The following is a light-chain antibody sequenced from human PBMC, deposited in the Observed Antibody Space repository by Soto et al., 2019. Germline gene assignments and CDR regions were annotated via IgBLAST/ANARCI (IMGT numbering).Light chain of an antibody. Sequence: QSVLTQSPSASASLGASVKLTCTLSSEHSSYAIAWHQQQPEKGPRYLMKLNSDGSHTKGDGIPDRFSGSSSGAERYLSISSLQSEDEADYYCQTWGTGNVVFGGGTKVTVL. CDR2: LNSDGSH. CDR3: QTWGTGNVV. J-gene: IGLJ2*01. CDR1: SEHSSYA. V-gene: IGLV4-69*01.